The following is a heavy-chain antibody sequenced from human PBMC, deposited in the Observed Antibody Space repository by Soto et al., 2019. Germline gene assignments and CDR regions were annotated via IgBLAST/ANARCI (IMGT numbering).Heavy chain of an antibody. CDR3: AKEGSITIFGVVIKYYYGMDV. CDR1: GFTFSSYG. Sequence: GGSLRLSXAASGFTFSSYGMHWVRQAPGKGLEWVAVISYDGSNKYYADSVKGRFTISRDNSKNTLYLQMNSLRAEDTAVYYCAKEGSITIFGVVIKYYYGMDVWGQGTTVTVSS. D-gene: IGHD3-3*01. J-gene: IGHJ6*02. V-gene: IGHV3-30*18. CDR2: ISYDGSNK.